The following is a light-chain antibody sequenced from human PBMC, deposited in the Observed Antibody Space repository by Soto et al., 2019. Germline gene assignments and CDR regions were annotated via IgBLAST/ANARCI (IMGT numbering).Light chain of an antibody. V-gene: IGKV1-39*01. CDR2: AAS. CDR1: QSISSY. Sequence: DIQMTQSPSSLSASVGGRVTITCPASQSISSYLNWYQQKPGKAPKLLIYAASSLQSGVPSRFSGSGSGTDFTLTISSLQPEDFATYYCQQSYSTPTFGQGTKVDIK. CDR3: QQSYSTPT. J-gene: IGKJ2*01.